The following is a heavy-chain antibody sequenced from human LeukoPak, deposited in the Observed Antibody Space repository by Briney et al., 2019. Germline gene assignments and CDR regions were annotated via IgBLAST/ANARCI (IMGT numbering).Heavy chain of an antibody. J-gene: IGHJ4*02. CDR2: IYPDDSDT. Sequence: GESLKISFKGSGXTFSSHCIAWVRQMPGKGLDWMGIIYPDDSDTRYSPSFQGQVTISADKSISTAYLQWGSLKASDTATYYCAIIYADSRAFDYWGQGTLVTVSS. CDR1: GXTFSSHC. D-gene: IGHD4-17*01. V-gene: IGHV5-51*01. CDR3: AIIYADSRAFDY.